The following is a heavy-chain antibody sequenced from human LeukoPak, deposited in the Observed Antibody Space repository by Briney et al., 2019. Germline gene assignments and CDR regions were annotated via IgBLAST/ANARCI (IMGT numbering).Heavy chain of an antibody. CDR2: ISYDGSNK. CDR1: GFTFSSYG. Sequence: GGSLRLSCAASGFTFSSYGMHWVRQAPGKGLEWVAVISYDGSNKYYADSVKGRFTISRDNSKNTLYLQMNSLRAEDTAVYYCAKEPAAQHWGQGTLVTVSS. CDR3: AKEPAAQH. J-gene: IGHJ1*01. D-gene: IGHD2-2*01. V-gene: IGHV3-30*18.